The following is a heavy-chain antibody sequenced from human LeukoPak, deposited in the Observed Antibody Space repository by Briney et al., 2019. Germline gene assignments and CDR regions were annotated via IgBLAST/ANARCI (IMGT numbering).Heavy chain of an antibody. D-gene: IGHD3-10*01. CDR1: GYSFTGYY. CDR2: INSSGGGT. CDR3: ARDALAMSSYFDY. J-gene: IGHJ4*02. Sequence: ASVKVSFKASGYSFTGYYIHWVRQAPGQGLEWLGTINSSGGGTTYAQKFQGRLTMTRDTSKGTVYMELTSLTSEDTGVYWCARDALAMSSYFDYWGQGTLVTVSS. V-gene: IGHV1-46*01.